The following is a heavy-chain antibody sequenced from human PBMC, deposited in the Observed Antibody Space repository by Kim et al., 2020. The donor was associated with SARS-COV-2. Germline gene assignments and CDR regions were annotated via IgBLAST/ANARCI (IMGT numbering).Heavy chain of an antibody. J-gene: IGHJ5*02. Sequence: SETLSLTCAVFGGSISSGDFYWGWIRQPPGKGLEWVGNIDYTGSTYYNPSLKSRLSMSVDTSKNQFSLRVTSVTAADTAVYYCARPHRGRGGGAWFDPLGQGTLVTVSS. CDR2: IDYTGST. D-gene: IGHD3-10*01. CDR3: ARPHRGRGGGAWFDP. V-gene: IGHV4-39*01. CDR1: GGSISSGDFY.